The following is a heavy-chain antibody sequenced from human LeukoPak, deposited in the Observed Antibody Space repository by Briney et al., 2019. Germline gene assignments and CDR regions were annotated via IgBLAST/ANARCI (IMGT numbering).Heavy chain of an antibody. D-gene: IGHD3-16*01. J-gene: IGHJ4*02. CDR3: ARGGRRF. V-gene: IGHV3-21*01. Sequence: PGGSLRLSCAASGFTFSDYTMNWVRQAPGKGLEWVSSIGSSGAYIYYADSVKGRFTISRDNAKKSLYLQMNSLRGEDTAVYYCARGGRRFWGQGTLVTVSS. CDR2: IGSSGAYI. CDR1: GFTFSDYT.